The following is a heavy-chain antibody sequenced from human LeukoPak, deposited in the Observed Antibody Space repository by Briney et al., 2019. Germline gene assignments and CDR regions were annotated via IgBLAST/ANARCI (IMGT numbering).Heavy chain of an antibody. J-gene: IGHJ6*03. D-gene: IGHD1-26*01. CDR3: ARQFKSGSYYRYYYYYMDV. V-gene: IGHV4-4*09. CDR2: IYTSGST. CDR1: GGSISSYY. Sequence: SSETLSLTCTVSGGSISSYYWSWIRQPPGKGLEWIGYIYTSGSTNYNPSLKSRVTISVDTSKTPFSLKLSSVTAADTAVYYCARQFKSGSYYRYYYYYMDVWGKGTTVTVSS.